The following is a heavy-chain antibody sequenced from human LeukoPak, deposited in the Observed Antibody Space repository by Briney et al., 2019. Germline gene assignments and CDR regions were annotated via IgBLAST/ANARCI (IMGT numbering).Heavy chain of an antibody. D-gene: IGHD6-13*01. V-gene: IGHV1-8*01. Sequence: ASVKLSCNASGYTFTSYDINWVRHATGQGLEWMGWMNPNSGNTGYAQKFQGRVTMTRNTSISTAYMELSSLRSEGTAVYYGARGLPRWYSSRAGFDPWGRGTVVSVSS. CDR2: MNPNSGNT. J-gene: IGHJ5*02. CDR1: GYTFTSYD. CDR3: ARGLPRWYSSRAGFDP.